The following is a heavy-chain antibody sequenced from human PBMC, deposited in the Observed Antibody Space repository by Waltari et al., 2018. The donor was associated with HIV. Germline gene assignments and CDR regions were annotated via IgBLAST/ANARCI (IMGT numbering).Heavy chain of an antibody. CDR2: NSTHNLYV. J-gene: IGHJ2*01. V-gene: IGHV1-3*04. CDR3: PRLGGGVVVRRRHQSQPDWYFDV. D-gene: IGHD3-16*02. Sequence: QVQLLQSGIEVMGPGASVKISCKTSGFIFTDYNIHWVRQAPGRRLEWMGWNSTHNLYVTHLTKFQGRVTISCDASAKTVYLKLLNLIYGDTTVYYCPRLGGGVVVRRRHQSQPDWYFDVYGRGTILIVSA. CDR1: GFIFTDYN.